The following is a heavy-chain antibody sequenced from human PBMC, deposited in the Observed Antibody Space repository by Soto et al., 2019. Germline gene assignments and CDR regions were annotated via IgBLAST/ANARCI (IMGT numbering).Heavy chain of an antibody. Sequence: SLKISGKGSGDSFRTYWIGWVRQMPGKGLEWMAIIYPGDSDTRYSPSFQGQVTISADNSISTAYLQWSSLKASDNAMYYCARASWKFVAPYHFDYRGQGSLVAV. V-gene: IGHV5-51*01. CDR3: ARASWKFVAPYHFDY. CDR2: IYPGDSDT. J-gene: IGHJ4*01. CDR1: GDSFRTYW. D-gene: IGHD1-1*01.